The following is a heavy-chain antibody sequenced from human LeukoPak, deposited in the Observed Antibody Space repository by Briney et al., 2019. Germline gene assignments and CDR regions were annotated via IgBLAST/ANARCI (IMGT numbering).Heavy chain of an antibody. CDR3: VRDRGSYRPIDY. CDR1: GFTFSIYS. CDR2: IGRSGDRTT. V-gene: IGHV3-48*04. Sequence: PGGSLRLSCAASGFTFSIYSLNWVRQAPGEGLEWVAYIGRSGDRTTKYADSVKGRFTISRDNAENSLYLEMNSLRVEDTAIYYCVRDRGSYRPIDYWGQGTLVTVSS. J-gene: IGHJ4*02. D-gene: IGHD1-26*01.